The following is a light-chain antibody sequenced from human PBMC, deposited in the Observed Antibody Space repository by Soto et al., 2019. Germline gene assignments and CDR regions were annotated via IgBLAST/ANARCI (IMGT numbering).Light chain of an antibody. Sequence: QPVLTQSPSASASLGASVKLTCILSSGHSSYAIAWHQQQPEKGPRYLMKVNSDGSHNRGDGIPDRFSGSSSGAERYLTISSLQSEDEADYYCQTWGTGIRVFGGGTKVTVL. CDR2: VNSDGSH. CDR3: QTWGTGIRV. J-gene: IGLJ2*01. CDR1: SGHSSYA. V-gene: IGLV4-69*01.